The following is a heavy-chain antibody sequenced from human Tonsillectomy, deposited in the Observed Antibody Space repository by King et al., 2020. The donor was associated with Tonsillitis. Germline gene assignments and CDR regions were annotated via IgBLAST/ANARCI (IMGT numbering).Heavy chain of an antibody. CDR2: IKYDGSDK. J-gene: IGHJ3*01. CDR1: GSTFGVYW. CDR3: ARDYSYYENNAWYDAFDV. V-gene: IGHV3-7*03. D-gene: IGHD3-16*01. Sequence: EVQLVESGGGLVQPGGSLSLSCAASGSTFGVYWMTWVRQAPGKGLEWVANIKYDGSDKHYVDSVKGRFTISRDNAKNSLYLQMNSLSAEDTAVYYCARDYSYYENNAWYDAFDVWGQGTVVTVSS.